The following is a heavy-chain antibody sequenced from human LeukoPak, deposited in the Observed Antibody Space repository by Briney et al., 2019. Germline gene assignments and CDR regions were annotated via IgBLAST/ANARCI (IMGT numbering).Heavy chain of an antibody. CDR2: INHSGST. V-gene: IGHV4-34*01. J-gene: IGHJ4*02. CDR1: GGSFSGYY. Sequence: SETLSLTCAVYGGSFSGYYWCWIRQPPGKGLEWIGEINHSGSTNYNPSLKSRVTISVDTSKNQFSLKLSSVTAADTAVYYCAGSGRWTGGRFDYWGQGTLVTVSS. D-gene: IGHD6-19*01. CDR3: AGSGRWTGGRFDY.